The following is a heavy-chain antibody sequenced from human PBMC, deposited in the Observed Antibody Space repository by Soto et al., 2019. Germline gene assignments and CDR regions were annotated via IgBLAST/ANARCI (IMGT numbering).Heavy chain of an antibody. D-gene: IGHD1-26*01. J-gene: IGHJ4*02. CDR1: GFTFSSYA. Sequence: VQLVESGGGVVQPGRSLRLSCAASGFTFSSYAMHWVRQAPGKGLEWVAVISYDGSNKYYADSVKGRFTISRDNSKNTLYLQMNSLRAEDTAEYYCARDRLVGYCFDYWGQGTLVTVSS. V-gene: IGHV3-30-3*01. CDR2: ISYDGSNK. CDR3: ARDRLVGYCFDY.